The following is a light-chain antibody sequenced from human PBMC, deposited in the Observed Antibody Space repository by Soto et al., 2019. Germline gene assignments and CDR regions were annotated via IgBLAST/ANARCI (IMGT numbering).Light chain of an antibody. J-gene: IGKJ5*01. V-gene: IGKV3-20*01. CDR3: QHYVSPPIT. CDR2: GAS. Sequence: EIVLRQSPVTLSLSPGERATLSCRASQSVTSNYLAWYRQKPGQAPRLLVYGASSRATGISDRFSGSGSGTDFTLTISRLEPEDFAVYYCQHYVSPPITFGQGTRLEIK. CDR1: QSVTSNY.